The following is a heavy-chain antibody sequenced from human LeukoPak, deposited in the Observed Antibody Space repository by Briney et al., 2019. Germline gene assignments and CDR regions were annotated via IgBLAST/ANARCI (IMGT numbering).Heavy chain of an antibody. V-gene: IGHV3-30*02. CDR1: GFTFSSYG. CDR2: IRYDGSNK. Sequence: SGGSLRLSCAASGFTFSSYGMHWVRQAPGKGLEWVAFIRYDGSNKYYADSVKGRFTISRDNSKNTLYLQMNSLRAEDTAVYYCAKGSITIFWPYDYWGQGTLVTVSS. J-gene: IGHJ4*02. CDR3: AKGSITIFWPYDY. D-gene: IGHD3-9*01.